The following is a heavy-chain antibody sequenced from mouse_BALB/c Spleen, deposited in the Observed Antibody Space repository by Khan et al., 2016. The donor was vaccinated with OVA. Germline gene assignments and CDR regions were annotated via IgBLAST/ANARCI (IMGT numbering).Heavy chain of an antibody. V-gene: IGHV1S41*01. J-gene: IGHJ4*01. CDR2: IAPESGST. CDR3: AWWNYYGHCAYAIDY. D-gene: IGHD1-1*01. CDR1: GYTFTSYW. Sequence: DLVKPGASVKLSCKASGYTFTSYWINWIKQRPGQGLEWIGRIAPESGSTYYNEMFKDKATLTVDTSSSTAYIQVSSRSSEDTAVYFCAWWNYYGHCAYAIDYWGQGTSLTVSS.